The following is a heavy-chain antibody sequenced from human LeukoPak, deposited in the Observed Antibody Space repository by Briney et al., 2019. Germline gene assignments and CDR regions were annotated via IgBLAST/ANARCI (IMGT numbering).Heavy chain of an antibody. CDR3: AKDQPGWNDAYLDY. Sequence: GGSLRLSCAASGFTFSSYAMSWVRQAPGKGLEWVSAISGSGGSTYCADSVKGRFTICRDNAKNTLYLQMNSLRAEEAAVYYCAKDQPGWNDAYLDYWGKGTLVTVSS. CDR2: ISGSGGST. D-gene: IGHD1-1*01. V-gene: IGHV3-23*01. J-gene: IGHJ4*02. CDR1: GFTFSSYA.